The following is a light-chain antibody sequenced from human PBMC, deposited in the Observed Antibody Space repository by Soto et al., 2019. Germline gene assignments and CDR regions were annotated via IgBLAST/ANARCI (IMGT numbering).Light chain of an antibody. CDR3: QQRTNWLT. J-gene: IGKJ3*01. CDR1: QNVSTY. V-gene: IGKV3-11*01. Sequence: EIVLTQSPATLSLSPGERATLSCRASQNVSTYLAWYQQKPGQAPRLLIYDASNRATSITARFIGSGSGTDFTITISSPEPEDFPVYYCQQRTNWLTFGPGTKVDIK. CDR2: DAS.